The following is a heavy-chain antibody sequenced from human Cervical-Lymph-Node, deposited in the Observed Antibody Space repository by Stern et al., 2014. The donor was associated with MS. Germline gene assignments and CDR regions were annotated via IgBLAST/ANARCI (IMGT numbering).Heavy chain of an antibody. CDR1: GFTFSSYS. D-gene: IGHD3-22*01. CDR3: ARKLTIESSGYNFDY. J-gene: IGHJ4*02. CDR2: ISSTGGFI. Sequence: VQLVESGGGLVKRGGSLRLSCAASGFTFSSYSMTWVRQAPGKGLEWVSSISSTGGFIYYADSVKGRFTISRDNAKNSLSLQMNSLRAEDTAVYYCARKLTIESSGYNFDYWGQGSLVTVSS. V-gene: IGHV3-21*01.